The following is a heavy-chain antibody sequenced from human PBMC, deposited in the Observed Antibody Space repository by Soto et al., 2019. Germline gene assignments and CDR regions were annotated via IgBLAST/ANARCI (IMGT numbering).Heavy chain of an antibody. D-gene: IGHD3-16*01. Sequence: RASVKVSCKVSGYTLTELSMHWVRQAPGKGPEWMGGFDPEDGETIYAQKFQGRVTMTEDTSTDTAYMELSSLRSEDTAVYYCAFTFKGDYYFDYWGQGTLVTVSS. CDR1: GYTLTELS. V-gene: IGHV1-24*01. CDR3: AFTFKGDYYFDY. J-gene: IGHJ4*02. CDR2: FDPEDGET.